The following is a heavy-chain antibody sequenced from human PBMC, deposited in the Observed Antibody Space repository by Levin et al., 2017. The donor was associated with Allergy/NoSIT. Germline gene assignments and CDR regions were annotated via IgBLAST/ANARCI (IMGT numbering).Heavy chain of an antibody. J-gene: IGHJ5*02. V-gene: IGHV3-74*01. CDR2: INTDGTSV. D-gene: IGHD1-14*01. CDR1: EITFRTYW. CDR3: AGRPRTGCDP. Sequence: GGSLRLSCAASEITFRTYWMHWVRQAPGKGLVWVSRINTDGTSVSYADSLRGRFTISRDNAKNTLYLQMNSLTVEDTAIYYCAGRPRTGCDPWGQGTLVTVSA.